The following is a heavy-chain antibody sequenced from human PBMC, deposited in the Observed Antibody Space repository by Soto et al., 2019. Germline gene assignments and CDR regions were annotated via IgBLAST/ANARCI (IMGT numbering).Heavy chain of an antibody. V-gene: IGHV4-39*01. J-gene: IGHJ4*02. CDR1: GGSISSSSYY. CDR3: ARGVGDYCGNSVPPLFDY. CDR2: IYYSGST. Sequence: SETLSLTCTVSGGSISSSSYYWGWIRQPPGKGLEWIGSIYYSGSTYYNPSLKSRVTISVDTSKNQFSLKLSSVTAADTAVYYCARGVGDYCGNSVPPLFDYWGQGTLVTVSS. D-gene: IGHD4-17*01.